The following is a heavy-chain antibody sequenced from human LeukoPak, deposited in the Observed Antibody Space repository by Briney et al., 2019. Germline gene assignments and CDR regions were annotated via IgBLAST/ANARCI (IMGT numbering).Heavy chain of an antibody. D-gene: IGHD3-10*02. V-gene: IGHV3-30*02. CDR3: AELGITMIGGV. CDR2: MQYDGSIK. Sequence: PGGSLRLSCAASGFTFSSYDMHWVRQAPGKGLEWVAFMQYDGSIKYYADSVKGRFTISRDNSKNTLYLQMNSLRAEDTAVYYCAELGITMIGGVWGKGTTVTISS. CDR1: GFTFSSYD. J-gene: IGHJ6*04.